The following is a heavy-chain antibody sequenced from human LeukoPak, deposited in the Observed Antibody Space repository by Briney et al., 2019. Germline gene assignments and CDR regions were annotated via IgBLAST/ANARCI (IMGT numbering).Heavy chain of an antibody. CDR3: ARAPIPYYYDSSAYYSDY. D-gene: IGHD3-22*01. J-gene: IGHJ4*02. Sequence: SVKVSCKASGGTFSSYAISWVRQAPGQGLEWMGRIIPILGIANYAQKFQGRVTFTGDTSIRTAYMEVSSLTSEDTAVYYCARAPIPYYYDSSAYYSDYWGQGTLVTVSS. CDR1: GGTFSSYA. V-gene: IGHV1-69*04. CDR2: IIPILGIA.